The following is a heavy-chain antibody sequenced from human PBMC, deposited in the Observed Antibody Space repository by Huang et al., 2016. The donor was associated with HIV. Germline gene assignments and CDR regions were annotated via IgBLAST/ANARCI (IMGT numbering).Heavy chain of an antibody. Sequence: QIQLMQSGPELKQPGASVKFFCKSSGYTFTSYGITWVRQAPGQGPEWVEWISASNGDTEYAQKFQGRVTVTTDTATNIAYMELRSLRSDDTAKYYCARDPKYHRIGYYRQRRGIDIWGQGTMVIVSS. V-gene: IGHV1-18*01. J-gene: IGHJ3*02. D-gene: IGHD3-22*01. CDR3: ARDPKYHRIGYYRQRRGIDI. CDR1: GYTFTSYG. CDR2: ISASNGDT.